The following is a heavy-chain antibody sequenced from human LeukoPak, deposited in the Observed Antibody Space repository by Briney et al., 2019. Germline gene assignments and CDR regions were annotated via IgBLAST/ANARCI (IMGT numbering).Heavy chain of an antibody. J-gene: IGHJ4*02. Sequence: SETLSLTCSVSGGSISSSSYYWGWIRQPPGKGLEWIGCISYSGNTYYNPSLKSRVTISVDTSKKQFSLKLTSVTAADTAFYYCARDSSGFYYTRMLNYWGQGTLVTVSS. CDR2: ISYSGNT. CDR1: GGSISSSSYY. CDR3: ARDSSGFYYTRMLNY. D-gene: IGHD3-22*01. V-gene: IGHV4-39*07.